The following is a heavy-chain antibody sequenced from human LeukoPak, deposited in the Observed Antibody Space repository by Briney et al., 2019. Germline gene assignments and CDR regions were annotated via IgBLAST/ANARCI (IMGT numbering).Heavy chain of an antibody. CDR2: IKSKADGGTT. Sequence: PGGSLRLSCAASGFTFSNAWMSWVRQAPGKGLEWVGHIKSKADGGTTDYAAPVKGRFTISRDDSKNTLYLQMNSLKTEDTAVYYCTTGEGSWELLDAFDIWGQGTMVTVSS. V-gene: IGHV3-15*01. CDR1: GFTFSNAW. D-gene: IGHD1-26*01. J-gene: IGHJ3*02. CDR3: TTGEGSWELLDAFDI.